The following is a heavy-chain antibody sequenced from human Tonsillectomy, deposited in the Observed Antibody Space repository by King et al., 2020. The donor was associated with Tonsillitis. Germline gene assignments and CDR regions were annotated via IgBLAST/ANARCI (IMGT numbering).Heavy chain of an antibody. J-gene: IGHJ5*02. V-gene: IGHV3-23*04. Sequence: VQLVESGGGLVQPGGSRRLSCAASGFTFSTYAMTWVRQAPGQGLEWVSGISKSGGDTDYAESVRGRFTISRYNSKNTLYLQMTSLRPEDTAVYYWARVHLPLNIAAAPSGWFDPWGQGTLVTVSS. CDR1: GFTFSTYA. CDR2: ISKSGGDT. CDR3: ARVHLPLNIAAAPSGWFDP. D-gene: IGHD6-13*01.